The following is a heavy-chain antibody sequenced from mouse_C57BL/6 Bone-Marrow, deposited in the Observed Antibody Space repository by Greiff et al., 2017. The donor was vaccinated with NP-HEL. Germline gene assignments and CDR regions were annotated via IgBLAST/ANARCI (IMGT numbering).Heavy chain of an antibody. CDR1: GYTFTDHT. CDR3: ARHYYYGSSYAWFAY. J-gene: IGHJ3*01. D-gene: IGHD1-1*01. CDR2: IYPRDGST. Sequence: VQLQQSDAELVKPGASVKISCKVSGYTFTDHTIHWMKQRPEQGLEWIGYIYPRDGSTKYNEKFKGKATLTADKSSSTAYMQLNSLTSEDSAVYFCARHYYYGSSYAWFAYWGQGTLVTVSA. V-gene: IGHV1-78*01.